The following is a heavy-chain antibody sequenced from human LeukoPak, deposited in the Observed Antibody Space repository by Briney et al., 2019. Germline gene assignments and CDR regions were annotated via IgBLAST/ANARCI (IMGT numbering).Heavy chain of an antibody. CDR1: GGTFSSCA. J-gene: IGHJ6*03. V-gene: IGHV1-69*01. D-gene: IGHD2-2*02. CDR2: IIPIFGTA. CDR3: ARDRWVIVPAAIGDYYYYYYMDV. Sequence: SVKVSCKASGGTFSSCAISWVRQAPGQGLEWMGGIIPIFGTANYAQKFQGRVTITADESTSTAYMELSSLRSEYTAVYYCARDRWVIVPAAIGDYYYYYYMDVWGKGTTVTVSS.